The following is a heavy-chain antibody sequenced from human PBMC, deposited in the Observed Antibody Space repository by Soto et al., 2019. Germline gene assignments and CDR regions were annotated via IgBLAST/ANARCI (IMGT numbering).Heavy chain of an antibody. CDR2: INHSGGT. CDR3: ASSSTLVRGQGLR. D-gene: IGHD2-2*01. V-gene: IGHV4-34*01. Sequence: PSETLSLTCSVYGGSIGGYTWTWIRQAPGKGLEWIGEINHSGGTNYNSSLKSRVIISVDTSKNQFSLKLSSVTAADTAVYYCASSSTLVRGQGLRWGQGTLVTVSS. J-gene: IGHJ4*02. CDR1: GGSIGGYT.